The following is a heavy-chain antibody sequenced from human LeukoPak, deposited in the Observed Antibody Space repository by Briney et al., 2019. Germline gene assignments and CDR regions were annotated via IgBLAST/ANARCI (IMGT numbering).Heavy chain of an antibody. V-gene: IGHV3-23*01. D-gene: IGHD4-11*01. CDR1: GFTFFSYD. Sequence: DPGGSLRLSCAASGFTFFSYDMSWVRQAPGKGLEWASAISGSGGSTYYADSVKGRFTISRDNSKNTLSLQMNSLRAEDTAVYYCAKVYSDYFDYWGQGDLVTVSS. CDR2: ISGSGGST. CDR3: AKVYSDYFDY. J-gene: IGHJ4*02.